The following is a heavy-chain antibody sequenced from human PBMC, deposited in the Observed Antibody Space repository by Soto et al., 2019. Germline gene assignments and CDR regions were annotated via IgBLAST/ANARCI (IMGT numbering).Heavy chain of an antibody. V-gene: IGHV3-53*01. D-gene: IGHD2-2*01. J-gene: IGHJ4*02. Sequence: LRLSCAASEFTVTNNEMSWVRQAPGKGLEWVSILYSGGNTYYADSVEGRFTISRDGSKNTLYLHMNSLRAEDTAVYYCALRRVAYADFWGQGTRVTVSS. CDR3: ALRRVAYADF. CDR1: EFTVTNNE. CDR2: LYSGGNT.